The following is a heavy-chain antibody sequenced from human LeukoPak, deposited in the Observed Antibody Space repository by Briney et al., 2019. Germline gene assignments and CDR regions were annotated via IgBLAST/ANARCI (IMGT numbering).Heavy chain of an antibody. CDR1: GGTFSNYA. Sequence: GASVKVSCKASGGTFSNYAINWVRQAPGKGLEWMGGIIPIFNTANYAQKFQGRVTITADKFTNTAYLDLNSLRSDDTAVYYCARDRDYDVLTTYYFGDFDIWGQGTMVTVSS. J-gene: IGHJ3*02. V-gene: IGHV1-69*06. D-gene: IGHD3-9*01. CDR2: IIPIFNTA. CDR3: ARDRDYDVLTTYYFGDFDI.